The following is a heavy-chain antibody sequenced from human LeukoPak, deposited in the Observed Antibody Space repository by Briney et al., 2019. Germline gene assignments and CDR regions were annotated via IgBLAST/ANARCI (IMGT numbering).Heavy chain of an antibody. V-gene: IGHV4-59*12. CDR1: GGSISSYY. Sequence: SETLSLTCSVSGGSISSYYWSWIRQPPGKGLEWIGYIYYSGSTNYNPSLKSRVTISVDTSKNQFSLKLSSVTAADTAVYYCARDRTYYYDSSGFSPYYYYGMDVWGQGTTVTVSS. J-gene: IGHJ6*02. CDR2: IYYSGST. CDR3: ARDRTYYYDSSGFSPYYYYGMDV. D-gene: IGHD3-22*01.